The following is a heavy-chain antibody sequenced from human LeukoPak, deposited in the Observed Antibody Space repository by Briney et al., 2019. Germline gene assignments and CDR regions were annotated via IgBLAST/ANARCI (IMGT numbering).Heavy chain of an antibody. J-gene: IGHJ3*02. CDR2: ISGSGGST. CDR1: GFTFSSYA. D-gene: IGHD1-26*01. V-gene: IGHV3-23*01. Sequence: PGGSLRLSCAASGFTFSSYAMSWVHQAPGKGLEWVSAISGSGGSTYYADSVKGRFTISRDNSKNTLYLQMNSLRAEDTAVYYCAKDSGSYFDAFDIWGQGTMVTVSS. CDR3: AKDSGSYFDAFDI.